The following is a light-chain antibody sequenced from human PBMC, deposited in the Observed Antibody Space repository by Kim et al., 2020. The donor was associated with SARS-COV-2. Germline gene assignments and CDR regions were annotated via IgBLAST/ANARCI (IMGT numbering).Light chain of an antibody. V-gene: IGKV1-5*01. CDR2: DAS. CDR1: QYLATW. CDR3: QQYTSDPYT. J-gene: IGKJ2*01. Sequence: GDTVSITCRAIQYLATWVAWYQQKPGMAPKVLMYDASKLKSGVPSRFSGSGSGTEFTLTITSLQPDDFATYYCQQYTSDPYTFGQGTKLEI.